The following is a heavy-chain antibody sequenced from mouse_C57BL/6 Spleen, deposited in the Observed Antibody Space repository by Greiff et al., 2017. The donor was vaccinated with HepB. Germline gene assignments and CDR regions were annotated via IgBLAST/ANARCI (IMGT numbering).Heavy chain of an antibody. CDR2: ISSGGDYI. V-gene: IGHV5-9-1*02. J-gene: IGHJ1*03. CDR3: TRDLTGTGYFDV. D-gene: IGHD4-1*01. CDR1: GFTFSSYA. Sequence: DVMLVESGEGLVKPGGSLKLSCAASGFTFSSYAMSWVRQTPEKRLEWVAYISSGGDYIYYADTVKGRFTISRDNARNTLYLQMSSLKSEDTAMYYCTRDLTGTGYFDVWGTGTTVTVSS.